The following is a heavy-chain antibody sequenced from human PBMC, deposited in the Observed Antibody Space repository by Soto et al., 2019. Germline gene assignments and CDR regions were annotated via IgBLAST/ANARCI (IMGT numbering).Heavy chain of an antibody. CDR1: GFTFSNIA. Sequence: GSLRLSCAASGFTFSNIAMHWVRQAPGKGLERVAAISYDGTYRPYADFARGRFTISRDNSQKTLYLQMNSLRPEDTALYYCATDRALGATLGAIDFWGQGTLVTVSS. CDR2: ISYDGTYR. V-gene: IGHV3-30-3*01. CDR3: ATDRALGATLGAIDF. J-gene: IGHJ4*02. D-gene: IGHD1-26*01.